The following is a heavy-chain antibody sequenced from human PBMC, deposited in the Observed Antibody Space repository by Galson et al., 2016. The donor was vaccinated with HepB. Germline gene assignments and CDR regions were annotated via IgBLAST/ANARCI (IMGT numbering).Heavy chain of an antibody. CDR3: ARLIVVVPAAQQWFDP. CDR2: INTGGSHT. CDR1: GFTFSDYD. J-gene: IGHJ5*02. Sequence: SLRLSCAASGFTFSDYDMTWIRQAPGKGLECISYINTGGSHTSYADSVRGRFTISRDNAKNSLYLQLNSLRAEDTAVYYCARLIVVVPAAQQWFDPWGQGTLVTVSS. D-gene: IGHD2-2*01. V-gene: IGHV3-11*03.